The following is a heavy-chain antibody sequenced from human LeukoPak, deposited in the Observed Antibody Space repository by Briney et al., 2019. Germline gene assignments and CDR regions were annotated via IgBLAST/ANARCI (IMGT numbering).Heavy chain of an antibody. CDR1: GFTFNSYS. CDR2: ISSSSNYI. CDR3: ASRGIVGRYNYGWDY. J-gene: IGHJ4*02. V-gene: IGHV3-21*01. Sequence: GGSLRLSCAASGFTFNSYSMNWVRQAPGKGLEWVSSISSSSNYIYYADSVKGRFTISRDNAKNSLYLQMNSLRAEDTAVYYCASRGIVGRYNYGWDYWGQGTLVTVSS. D-gene: IGHD5-18*01.